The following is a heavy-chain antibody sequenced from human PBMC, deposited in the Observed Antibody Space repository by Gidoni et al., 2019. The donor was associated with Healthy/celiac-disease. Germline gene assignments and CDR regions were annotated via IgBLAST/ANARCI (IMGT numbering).Heavy chain of an antibody. CDR1: GFTFSSDS. CDR3: ARGGEDIVVVPAAIAFDY. Sequence: EVQLVESGGGLVKHGGSLRLSCAASGFTFSSDSMNWVRQAPGKGLEWVSSISSSSSYIYYADSVKGRFTISRDNAKNSLYLQMNSLRAEDTAVYYCARGGEDIVVVPAAIAFDYWGQGTLVTVSS. V-gene: IGHV3-21*01. CDR2: ISSSSSYI. D-gene: IGHD2-2*01. J-gene: IGHJ4*02.